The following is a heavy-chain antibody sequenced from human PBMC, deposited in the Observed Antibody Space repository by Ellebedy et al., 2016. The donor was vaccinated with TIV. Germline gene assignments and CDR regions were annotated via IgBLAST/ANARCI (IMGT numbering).Heavy chain of an antibody. D-gene: IGHD7-27*01. CDR1: GFTFNNYA. CDR3: GRERWGLGDY. V-gene: IGHV3-48*01. J-gene: IGHJ4*02. CDR2: INSDSTNI. Sequence: PGGSLRLSCAASGFTFNNYAMSWVRQAPGKGLEWISYINSDSTNILYGDSVKGRFIISRDNAKNSLYLQMDSLRVEDTAVYYCGRERWGLGDYWGQGTLVTVSS.